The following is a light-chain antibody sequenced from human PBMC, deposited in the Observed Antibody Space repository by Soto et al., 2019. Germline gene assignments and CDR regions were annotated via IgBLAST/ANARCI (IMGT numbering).Light chain of an antibody. CDR3: QQYKSWLPIT. CDR1: QSLNTD. V-gene: IGKV3-15*01. Sequence: EILMTQSPDSLSVSPGETATLSCRASQSLNTDLAWYQQKPGQAPRLLLYGASTRATGIPTRFSGGGSGTEFTLTISGLQSEDSAVYYCQQYKSWLPITFGQGTRLEI. CDR2: GAS. J-gene: IGKJ5*01.